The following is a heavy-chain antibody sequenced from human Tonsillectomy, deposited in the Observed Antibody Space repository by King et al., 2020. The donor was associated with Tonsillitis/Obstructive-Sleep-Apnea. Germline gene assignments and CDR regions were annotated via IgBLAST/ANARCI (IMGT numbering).Heavy chain of an antibody. Sequence: QLVQSGSELKKPGASVKVSCKASGYTITSYPMNWVRQAPGQGLEWMGWINTNTGNPTYAQCFTGRFVFSLDTSVSTAYLQISGLEAEDTAVYYCARDGLGKAFDIWGQGALVTVSS. J-gene: IGHJ3*02. V-gene: IGHV7-4-1*02. CDR1: GYTITSYP. CDR3: ARDGLGKAFDI. CDR2: INTNTGNP. D-gene: IGHD1-26*01.